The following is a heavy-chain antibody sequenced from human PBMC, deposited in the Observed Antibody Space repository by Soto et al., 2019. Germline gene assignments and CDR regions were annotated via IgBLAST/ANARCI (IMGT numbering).Heavy chain of an antibody. V-gene: IGHV4-59*01. J-gene: IGHJ3*02. D-gene: IGHD3-3*01. Sequence: SETLSLTCTVSGGSISSYYWSWIRQPPGKGLEWIGYIYYSGSTNYNPSLKSRVAISVDTCKNQLSLKLSSVTAADTAVYYCARDKLVGYYDFWSGSGAFDIWGQGTMVTVSS. CDR3: ARDKLVGYYDFWSGSGAFDI. CDR2: IYYSGST. CDR1: GGSISSYY.